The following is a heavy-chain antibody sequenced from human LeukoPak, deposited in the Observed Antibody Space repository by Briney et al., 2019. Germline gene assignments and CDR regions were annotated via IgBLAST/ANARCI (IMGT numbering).Heavy chain of an antibody. D-gene: IGHD2-8*01. CDR3: AKDRCSNGIGCYYYYMDV. V-gene: IGHV3-48*03. CDR2: TDSNSETT. CDR1: GFSLTTYE. Sequence: GGSLRLSCAVSGFSLTTYEMDWIRQAPGKGLEWVAYTDSNSETTHYADSVKGRFIISRDNAKNSLYLQMNSLRAEDTTIYYCAKDRCSNGIGCYYYYMDVWGKGTTVTISS. J-gene: IGHJ6*03.